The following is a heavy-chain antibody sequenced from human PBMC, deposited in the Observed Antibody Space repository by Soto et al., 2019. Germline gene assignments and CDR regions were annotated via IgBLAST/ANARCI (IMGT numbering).Heavy chain of an antibody. CDR2: INHSGST. J-gene: IGHJ5*02. CDR1: GGAFSGYY. V-gene: IGHV4-34*01. CDR3: ARELIAAAGICWFDP. Sequence: QVQLQQWGAGLLKPSETLSLTCAVYGGAFSGYYWSWIRQPPGKGLEWIGEINHSGSTNYNPSLKSRVTISVDTSKNQFSLKLSSVTAADTAVYYCARELIAAAGICWFDPLGQGTLVTVSS. D-gene: IGHD6-13*01.